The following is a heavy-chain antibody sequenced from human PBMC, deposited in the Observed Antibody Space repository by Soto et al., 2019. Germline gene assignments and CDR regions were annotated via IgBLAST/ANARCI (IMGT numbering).Heavy chain of an antibody. CDR2: INWNGGST. CDR3: ARYNWNYGRYYYYMDV. Sequence: EVQLVESGGGVVRPGGSLRLSCAASGFTFDDYGMSWVRQAPGKGLEWVSGINWNGGSTGYADSVKGRFTISRDNAKNSLYLQMNSLRAEDTAFNHCARYNWNYGRYYYYMDVWGKGTTVTVSS. CDR1: GFTFDDYG. D-gene: IGHD1-7*01. J-gene: IGHJ6*03. V-gene: IGHV3-20*01.